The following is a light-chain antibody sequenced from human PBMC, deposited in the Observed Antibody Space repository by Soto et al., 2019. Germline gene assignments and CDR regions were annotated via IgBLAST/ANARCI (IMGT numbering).Light chain of an antibody. J-gene: IGLJ1*01. CDR3: TSYTSSSTLDV. CDR2: EVS. CDR1: SSDIGDYNF. Sequence: QSALTQPPSASGSPGQSVTVSCTGSSSDIGDYNFVSWYQQHPGKAPKLIIYEVSNRPSGVSNRFSGSKSGHTASLTISGLQSEDEADYFCTSYTSSSTLDVFGTGTKLTVL. V-gene: IGLV2-14*01.